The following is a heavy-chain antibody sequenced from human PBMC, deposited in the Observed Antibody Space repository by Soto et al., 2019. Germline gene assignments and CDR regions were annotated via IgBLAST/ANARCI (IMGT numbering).Heavy chain of an antibody. Sequence: GGSLRLSCAASGFTFSSYGMHWVRQAPGKGLEWVAVIWYDGSNKYYADSVKGRFTISRDNSKNTLYLQMNSLRAEDTAVYYCARERRTTLDYYYYCMDVWGQGTTVTVSS. CDR2: IWYDGSNK. CDR3: ARERRTTLDYYYYCMDV. J-gene: IGHJ6*02. D-gene: IGHD4-4*01. CDR1: GFTFSSYG. V-gene: IGHV3-33*01.